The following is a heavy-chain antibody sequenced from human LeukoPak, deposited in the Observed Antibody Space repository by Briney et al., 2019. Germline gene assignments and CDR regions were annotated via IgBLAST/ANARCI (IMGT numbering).Heavy chain of an antibody. CDR2: IKMKSHGATT. V-gene: IGHV3-15*01. CDR1: GFTFSDYY. J-gene: IGHJ5*02. D-gene: IGHD6-19*01. Sequence: TSGGSLRLSCAASGFTFSDYYMSWIRQAPGKGLEWVGSIKMKSHGATTEEASPVKGRFSISRDDSKKTVYLQMNSLKIEDSGLYFCTRDLTGWSWFDPWGQGTLVTVSS. CDR3: TRDLTGWSWFDP.